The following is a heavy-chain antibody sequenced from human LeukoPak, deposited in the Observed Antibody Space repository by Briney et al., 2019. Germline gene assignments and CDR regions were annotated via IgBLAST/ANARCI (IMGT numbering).Heavy chain of an antibody. J-gene: IGHJ6*03. CDR3: ARVRCSGGSCPYYYHYYYMDV. V-gene: IGHV3-21*01. CDR1: GFTCNRYS. D-gene: IGHD2-15*01. Sequence: GGSLRLSCAASGFTCNRYSMNWLRQAQGKGVEWVSSISSSGRSIDYADSVKGRFTSSRDNAKDSLDLQMNSLRAEDTAVYYCARVRCSGGSCPYYYHYYYMDVWGKGTTVTVSS. CDR2: ISSSGRSI.